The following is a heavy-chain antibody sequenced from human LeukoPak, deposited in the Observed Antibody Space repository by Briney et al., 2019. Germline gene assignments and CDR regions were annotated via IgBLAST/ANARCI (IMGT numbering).Heavy chain of an antibody. Sequence: GGSLRLSCAASGFTFSSYAMSWVRQAPGKGLEWVSAISGSGGSTYYADSVKGRFTISRDNSKNTLYLQMNSLRAEDAAVYYCAKAMIVVYYYGMDVWGQGTTVTVSS. CDR3: AKAMIVVYYYGMDV. CDR2: ISGSGGST. J-gene: IGHJ6*02. D-gene: IGHD3-22*01. V-gene: IGHV3-23*01. CDR1: GFTFSSYA.